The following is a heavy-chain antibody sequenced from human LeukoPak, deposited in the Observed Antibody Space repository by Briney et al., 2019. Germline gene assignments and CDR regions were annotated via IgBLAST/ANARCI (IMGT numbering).Heavy chain of an antibody. Sequence: GGSLRLSCAASGFTFSSYAMSWVRQAPGKGLEWVSAISGGGGSTYYADSVKGRFTISRDNSKNTLYLQMNSLRAEDTAVYYCAKVGPRYSYGPPYFDYWGQGTLVTVSS. V-gene: IGHV3-23*01. D-gene: IGHD5-18*01. J-gene: IGHJ4*02. CDR2: ISGGGGST. CDR3: AKVGPRYSYGPPYFDY. CDR1: GFTFSSYA.